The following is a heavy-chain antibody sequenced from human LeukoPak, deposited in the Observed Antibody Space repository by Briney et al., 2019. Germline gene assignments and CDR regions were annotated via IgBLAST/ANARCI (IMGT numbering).Heavy chain of an antibody. CDR3: ARDLTAVAGGDY. V-gene: IGHV1-46*01. Sequence: ASVKVSCKASGYTFTSYYMHWVRQAPGQGLEWMGIINPSGGSTSYAQKFQGRVTMTRDTSTSTVYMELSSRRSEDTAVYYCARDLTAVAGGDYWGQGTLVTVSS. D-gene: IGHD6-19*01. CDR1: GYTFTSYY. CDR2: INPSGGST. J-gene: IGHJ4*02.